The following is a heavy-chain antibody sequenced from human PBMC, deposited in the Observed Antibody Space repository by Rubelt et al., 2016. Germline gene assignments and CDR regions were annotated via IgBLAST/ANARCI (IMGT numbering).Heavy chain of an antibody. CDR3: ARDAPGAAASTDY. V-gene: IGHV3-74*01. Sequence: EVQLVESGGGLVQPGGSLRLSCAASGFTFPNYVMIWVRQAPGKGLEWVSRISSEGTNTNYADSVKGRFTISRDNSKNTLYLQMNSLSGEDTAVYYCARDAPGAAASTDYWGQGTLVTVSS. CDR1: GFTFPNYV. CDR2: ISSEGTNT. D-gene: IGHD2-2*01. J-gene: IGHJ4*02.